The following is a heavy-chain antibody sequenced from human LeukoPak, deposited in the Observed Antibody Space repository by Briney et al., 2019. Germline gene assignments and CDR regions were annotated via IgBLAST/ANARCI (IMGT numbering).Heavy chain of an antibody. CDR3: STMENYYNDTHFDY. Sequence: KPGASLRLSCAASGFTFNNAWMTWVRQAPGKGLEWVGLIKNTVHGGTTASAAPVKGRFTISRDDSKNMLYLQMNNLKTEDTAVYYCSTMENYYNDTHFDYWGPGTLVTVSS. CDR1: GFTFNNAW. V-gene: IGHV3-15*01. D-gene: IGHD3-10*01. CDR2: IKNTVHGGTT. J-gene: IGHJ4*02.